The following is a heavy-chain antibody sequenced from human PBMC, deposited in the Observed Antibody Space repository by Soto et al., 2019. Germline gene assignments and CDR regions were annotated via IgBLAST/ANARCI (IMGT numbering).Heavy chain of an antibody. CDR1: GFIVSHNY. J-gene: IGHJ4*02. D-gene: IGHD1-20*01. CDR2: IYSSGAT. Sequence: PGGSLRLSCIPSGFIVSHNYMSWVRQAPGTGLEWVSVIYSSGATYYADSVKGRFTISRDDSKNTLYLQMNSLRAEDTAVYYCARGITGTTFDYWGQGTLVTAPQ. CDR3: ARGITGTTFDY. V-gene: IGHV3-53*01.